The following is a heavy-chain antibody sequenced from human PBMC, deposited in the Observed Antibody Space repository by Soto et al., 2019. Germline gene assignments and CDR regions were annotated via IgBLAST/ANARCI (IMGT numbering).Heavy chain of an antibody. V-gene: IGHV3-23*01. Sequence: GGSLRLSCAASGFAFSSYAMTWVRQAPGKGLEWVSGISSTGVTTFYADSVKGRFTISRDNSKNTLYLQMHVLRAEDTAVYYCAKSNVVLRLFYFVHWGQGTPLTVST. J-gene: IGHJ4*01. D-gene: IGHD3-22*01. CDR3: AKSNVVLRLFYFVH. CDR2: ISSTGVTT. CDR1: GFAFSSYA.